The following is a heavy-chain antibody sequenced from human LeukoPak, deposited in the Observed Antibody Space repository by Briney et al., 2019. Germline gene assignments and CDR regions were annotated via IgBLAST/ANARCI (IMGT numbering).Heavy chain of an antibody. J-gene: IGHJ4*02. CDR3: ARAIAAAGNDY. CDR2: INPNSGGT. Sequence: ASVKVSCKASGGTFSSYAISWVRQAPGQGLEWMGWINPNSGGTNYAQKFQGRVTMTRDTSISTAYMELSRLRSDDTAVYYCARAIAAAGNDYWGQGTLVTVSS. CDR1: GGTFSSYA. D-gene: IGHD6-13*01. V-gene: IGHV1-2*02.